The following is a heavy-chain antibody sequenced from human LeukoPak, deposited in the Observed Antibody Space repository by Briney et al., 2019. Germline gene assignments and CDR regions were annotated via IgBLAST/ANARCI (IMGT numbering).Heavy chain of an antibody. CDR2: IYYSGST. D-gene: IGHD2-21*01. J-gene: IGHJ4*02. CDR1: GGSISSGDYY. V-gene: IGHV4-30-4*08. Sequence: SQTLSLTRTVSGGSISSGDYYWSWIRQPPGKGLEWIGYIYYSGSTYYNPSLKSRVTISVDTSKNQFSLKLSTVTAADTAGYYFARESAVMHDYWGQGTLVTVSS. CDR3: ARESAVMHDY.